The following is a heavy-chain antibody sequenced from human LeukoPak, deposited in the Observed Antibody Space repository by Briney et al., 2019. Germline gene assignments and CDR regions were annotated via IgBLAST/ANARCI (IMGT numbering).Heavy chain of an antibody. J-gene: IGHJ6*03. Sequence: SETLSLTCAVYGGSFSGYYWSWIRQPPGKGLEWIGEINHSGSTNYNPSLKSRVTISVDTSKNQFSLKLSSVTAADTAVYYCARGRRPYYYYYYMDAWGKGATVTVSS. V-gene: IGHV4-34*01. CDR3: ARGRRPYYYYYYMDA. CDR1: GGSFSGYY. CDR2: INHSGST.